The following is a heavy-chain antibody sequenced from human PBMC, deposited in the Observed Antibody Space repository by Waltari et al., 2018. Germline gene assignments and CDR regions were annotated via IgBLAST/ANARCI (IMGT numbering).Heavy chain of an antibody. CDR3: ARWDCSGGSCYPDY. CDR2: LYYRGST. V-gene: IGHV4-39*07. Sequence: QLQLQESGPGLVKPSETLSLTCTVSGGSISSSSYHWGWIRQPPGKGLEWIGSLYYRGSTYYNPSLKSRVTISIDTSKNQFSLKLSSVTAADTAVYHCARWDCSGGSCYPDYWGQGTLVTVSS. CDR1: GGSISSSSYH. D-gene: IGHD2-15*01. J-gene: IGHJ4*02.